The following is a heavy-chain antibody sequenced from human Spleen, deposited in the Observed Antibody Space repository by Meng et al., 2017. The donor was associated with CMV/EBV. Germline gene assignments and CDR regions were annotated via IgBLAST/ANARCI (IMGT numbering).Heavy chain of an antibody. CDR2: INWNGGST. Sequence: GGSLRLSCAASGFTFDDYGMSWVRQAPGKGLEWVSGINWNGGSTGYADSVKGRFTISRDNAKNSLYLQINSLRTEDTAVYYCVKDRPHILGLDPWGQGTLVTVSS. CDR1: GFTFDDYG. D-gene: IGHD2-15*01. J-gene: IGHJ5*02. CDR3: VKDRPHILGLDP. V-gene: IGHV3-20*04.